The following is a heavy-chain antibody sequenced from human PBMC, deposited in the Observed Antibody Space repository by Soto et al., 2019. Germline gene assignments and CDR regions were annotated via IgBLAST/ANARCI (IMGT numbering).Heavy chain of an antibody. D-gene: IGHD3-22*01. CDR2: IYWNDDK. Sequence: VSGPTLVNPTQTLTLTCTFSGFSLSTSGVGVGWIRQPPGKALEWLALIYWNDDKRYSPSLKSRLTITKDTSKNQVVLTMTNMDPVDTATYYCAHAYYYDSSGYHPFDYWGQGTLVTVSS. J-gene: IGHJ4*02. CDR3: AHAYYYDSSGYHPFDY. CDR1: GFSLSTSGVG. V-gene: IGHV2-5*01.